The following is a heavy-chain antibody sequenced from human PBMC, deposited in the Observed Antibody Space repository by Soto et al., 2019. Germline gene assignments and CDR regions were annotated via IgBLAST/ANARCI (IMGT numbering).Heavy chain of an antibody. Sequence: ASVKVSCKASGYTFTSYYMHWVRQPPAQGLAWMGIINPSGGSTGYAQKFQGRVTMTRDTSTSTVYRELSRLRSEDTAVYYCARDLRFLEWLFGDYYYYGMDVWGQGTTVTVSS. V-gene: IGHV1-46*01. J-gene: IGHJ6*02. CDR2: INPSGGST. CDR3: ARDLRFLEWLFGDYYYYGMDV. CDR1: GYTFTSYY. D-gene: IGHD3-3*01.